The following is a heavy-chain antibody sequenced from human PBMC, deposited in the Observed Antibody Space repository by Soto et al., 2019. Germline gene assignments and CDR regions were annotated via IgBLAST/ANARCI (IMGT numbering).Heavy chain of an antibody. Sequence: GESLKLSCKVSGYSFSSYWIGWVRQMPGKGLEWMGIVHPGDSDTRYSPSFQGQVTISADTPITTAYLQWSSLKASDSAMYFCARHLEGYGMDVWGQGTTVTVSS. V-gene: IGHV5-51*01. CDR1: GYSFSSYW. CDR3: ARHLEGYGMDV. CDR2: VHPGDSDT. J-gene: IGHJ6*02.